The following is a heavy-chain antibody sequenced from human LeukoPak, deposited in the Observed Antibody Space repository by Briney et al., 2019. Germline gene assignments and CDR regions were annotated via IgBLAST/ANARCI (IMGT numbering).Heavy chain of an antibody. CDR2: ISWNSGSI. CDR1: GFTFDDYA. J-gene: IGHJ4*02. CDR3: AKAEAYSSGFDFDY. Sequence: GGSLRLSCAASGFTFDDYAMHWVRQAPGKGLEWVSGISWNSGSIGYADSVKGRFTISRDNAKNSLYLQMNSLRAEDTALYYCAKAEAYSSGFDFDYWGQGTLVTVSS. D-gene: IGHD6-19*01. V-gene: IGHV3-9*01.